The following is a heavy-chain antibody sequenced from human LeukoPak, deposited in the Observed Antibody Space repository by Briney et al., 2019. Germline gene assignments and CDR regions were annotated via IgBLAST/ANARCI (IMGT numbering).Heavy chain of an antibody. Sequence: PGGSLRLSCAASGFTFSSYGMHWVRQAPGKGLEWVSSISGSSSYIYYADSLKGRFTISRDNAKNSLYLQMNSLRAEDTAVYYCARGLGDYGDPLDYWGQGTLVTVSS. CDR2: ISGSSSYI. J-gene: IGHJ4*02. V-gene: IGHV3-21*01. CDR3: ARGLGDYGDPLDY. CDR1: GFTFSSYG. D-gene: IGHD4-17*01.